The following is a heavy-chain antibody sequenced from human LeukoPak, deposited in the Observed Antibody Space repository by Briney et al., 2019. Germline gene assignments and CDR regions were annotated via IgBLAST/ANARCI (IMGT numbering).Heavy chain of an antibody. CDR2: ISCSGSTI. Sequence: PGGSLRLSCAASGFTFSDYYMSWIRQAPGKGLEWVSYISCSGSTIYYADSVKGRFTISRDNAKNSLYLQMNSLRAEDTAVYYCARDLRSSSWYSDFDYWGQGTLVTVSS. CDR3: ARDLRSSSWYSDFDY. V-gene: IGHV3-11*04. CDR1: GFTFSDYY. J-gene: IGHJ4*02. D-gene: IGHD6-13*01.